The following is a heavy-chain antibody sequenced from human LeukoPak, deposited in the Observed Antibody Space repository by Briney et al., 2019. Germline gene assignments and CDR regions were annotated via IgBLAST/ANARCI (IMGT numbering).Heavy chain of an antibody. CDR2: INPNSGST. D-gene: IGHD3-3*01. CDR1: GYTFTSYD. Sequence: ASVKVSCKASGYTFTSYDINWVRQATGQGLEWMGWINPNSGSTGYAQRFQGRVTITRNTSISTAYMELSSLRSEDTAVYYCARVYKFWSGYYIPDYWGQGTLVTVSS. J-gene: IGHJ4*02. CDR3: ARVYKFWSGYYIPDY. V-gene: IGHV1-8*01.